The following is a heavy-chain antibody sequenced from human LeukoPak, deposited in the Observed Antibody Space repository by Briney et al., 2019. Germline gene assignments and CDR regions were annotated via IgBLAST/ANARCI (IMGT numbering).Heavy chain of an antibody. D-gene: IGHD6-19*01. CDR1: GGSINGYY. CDR3: ARLEAVPGSNVDY. V-gene: IGHV4-59*08. J-gene: IGHJ4*02. CDR2: NFSGST. Sequence: SETLSLTCSVSGGSINGYYWSWIRQPPGKGLEWIGYNFSGSTNYNPSLKSRATISLVTSKKQFSLNLSSVTAADTAVYHCARLEAVPGSNVDYWGQGTLVTVSS.